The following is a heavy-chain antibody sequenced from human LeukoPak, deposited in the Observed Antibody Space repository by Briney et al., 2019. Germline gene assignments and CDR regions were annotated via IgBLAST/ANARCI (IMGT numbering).Heavy chain of an antibody. V-gene: IGHV3-23*01. CDR1: GFTFGDYA. Sequence: PGGSLRLSCTASGFTFGDYAMSWVRQAPGKGLEWVSGISGSGGSTYYADSVRGRFTISRDNSRNTLYLQMNSLRAEDTAVYYCARAGIAAAGTRIGYYYGMDVWGQGTTVTVSS. J-gene: IGHJ6*02. CDR2: ISGSGGST. CDR3: ARAGIAAAGTRIGYYYGMDV. D-gene: IGHD6-13*01.